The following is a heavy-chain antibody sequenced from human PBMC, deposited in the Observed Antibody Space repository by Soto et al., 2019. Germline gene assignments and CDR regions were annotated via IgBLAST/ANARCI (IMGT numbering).Heavy chain of an antibody. CDR1: GYSFIGYG. Sequence: QVQLVQSGAEVKKPGASVKVSCKASGYSFIGYGFSWVRQAPGQGLEYMGWISAYNDDTHYAQSLQGRVTMTTETSTSTAYMELRSLRPDDTAVYYCARDGALYGDYGGYWGQGTLVTVSS. CDR3: ARDGALYGDYGGY. J-gene: IGHJ4*02. D-gene: IGHD4-17*01. V-gene: IGHV1-18*01. CDR2: ISAYNDDT.